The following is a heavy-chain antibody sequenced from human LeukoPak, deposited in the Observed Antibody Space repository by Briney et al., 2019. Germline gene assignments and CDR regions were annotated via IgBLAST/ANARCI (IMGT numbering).Heavy chain of an antibody. Sequence: PSETLSLTCAVSGYSISSGYYWGWIRQPPGKGLGWIGSIYHSGSTYYNPSLKSRVTISVDTSKNQFSLKLSSVTAADTAVYYCARLPYSSSSDYWGQGTLVTVSS. CDR2: IYHSGST. D-gene: IGHD6-6*01. CDR3: ARLPYSSSSDY. V-gene: IGHV4-38-2*01. CDR1: GYSISSGYY. J-gene: IGHJ4*02.